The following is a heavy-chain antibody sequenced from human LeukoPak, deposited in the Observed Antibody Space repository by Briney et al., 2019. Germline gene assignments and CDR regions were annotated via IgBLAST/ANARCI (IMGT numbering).Heavy chain of an antibody. J-gene: IGHJ3*02. CDR1: GFTFSSYS. CDR3: ARGYLNYYDSSGYYYTGAFDI. CDR2: ISSSSSTI. V-gene: IGHV3-48*02. D-gene: IGHD3-22*01. Sequence: AGGSLRLSCAASGFTFSSYSMNWVRQAPGTGLEWVSYISSSSSTIYYADSVKGRFTISRDNAKNSLYLQMNSLRDEDTAVYYCARGYLNYYDSSGYYYTGAFDIWGQGTMVTVSS.